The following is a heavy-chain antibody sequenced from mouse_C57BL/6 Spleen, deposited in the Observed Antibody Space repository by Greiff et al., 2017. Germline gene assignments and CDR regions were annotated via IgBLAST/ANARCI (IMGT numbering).Heavy chain of an antibody. CDR3: AREGTTVVDWHFDV. Sequence: VQLKQSGPGLVKPSQSLSLTCSVTGYSITSGYYWNWIRQFPGNKLEWMGYISYDGSNNYNPSLKNRNSITRDTSKNQFFLKLNSVTTEDTATYYCAREGTTVVDWHFDVWGTGTTVTVSS. D-gene: IGHD1-1*01. CDR2: ISYDGSN. V-gene: IGHV3-6*01. CDR1: GYSITSGYY. J-gene: IGHJ1*03.